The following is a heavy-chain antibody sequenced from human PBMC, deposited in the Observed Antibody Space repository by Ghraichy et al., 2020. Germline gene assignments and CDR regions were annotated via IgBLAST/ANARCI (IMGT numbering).Heavy chain of an antibody. J-gene: IGHJ3*02. CDR2: ISGSGGST. V-gene: IGHV3-23*01. Sequence: SLRLSCAASGFTFNSYAMSWVRQAPGKGLEWVSAISGSGGSTYYADSVKGRLTISRDNSKNTLYLQMNSLRAEDTAVYYCATMTSEGAFDIWGQGTMVTVSS. CDR3: ATMTSEGAFDI. D-gene: IGHD3-22*01. CDR1: GFTFNSYA.